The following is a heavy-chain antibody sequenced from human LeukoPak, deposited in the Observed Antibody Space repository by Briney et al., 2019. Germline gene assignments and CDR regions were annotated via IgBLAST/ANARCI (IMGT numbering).Heavy chain of an antibody. CDR3: AREGYSSSSGDY. CDR2: IIPIFGTA. Sequence: ASVKVSCKASGGTFSSYAISWVRQAPGQGLEWMGGIIPIFGTANYAQKFQGRVTITAGKSTSTAYMELSSLRSEDTAVYYCAREGYSSSSGDYWGQGTLVTVSS. J-gene: IGHJ4*02. D-gene: IGHD6-6*01. V-gene: IGHV1-69*06. CDR1: GGTFSSYA.